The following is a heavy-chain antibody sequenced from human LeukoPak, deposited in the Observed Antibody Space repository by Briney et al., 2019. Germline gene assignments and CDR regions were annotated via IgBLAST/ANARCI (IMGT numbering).Heavy chain of an antibody. CDR2: IRYDGTVK. J-gene: IGHJ4*02. D-gene: IGHD6-13*01. Sequence: QSGGSLRLSCTASGLNFRTSWMSWVRQSPGKGLEFLANIRYDGTVKNYADSVKGRFTISRDNPKNSLYLQMDSLRAEDTAVYYCARDPDSSSFDYWGQGALVTVSS. CDR3: ARDPDSSSFDY. V-gene: IGHV3-7*01. CDR1: GLNFRTSW.